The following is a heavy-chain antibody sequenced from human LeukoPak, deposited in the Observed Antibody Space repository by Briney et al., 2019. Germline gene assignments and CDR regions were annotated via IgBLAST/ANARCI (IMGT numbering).Heavy chain of an antibody. CDR2: IYYSGST. D-gene: IGHD3-22*01. CDR1: GGSISSSSYY. J-gene: IGHJ3*02. V-gene: IGHV4-39*07. Sequence: PSETLSLTCTVSGGSISSSSYYWGWIRQPPGKGLEWIGSIYYSGSTYYNPSLKSRVTISVDTSKNQFSLKLSSVTAADTAVYYCARVLHSLDYYDSSGYSSNYDAFDIWGQGTMVTVSS. CDR3: ARVLHSLDYYDSSGYSSNYDAFDI.